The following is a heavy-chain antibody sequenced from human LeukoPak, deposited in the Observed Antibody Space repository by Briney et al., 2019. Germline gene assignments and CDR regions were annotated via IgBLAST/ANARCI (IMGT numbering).Heavy chain of an antibody. CDR2: IYYSGST. J-gene: IGHJ4*02. CDR1: GGFISSYY. CDR3: ARNRGYGYGHILSDFGY. V-gene: IGHV4-59*01. D-gene: IGHD5-18*01. Sequence: SETLSLTCTVSGGFISSYYWSWIRQPPGKGLEWIGYIYYSGSTNYNPSLKSRVTISVDTSKNQFSLKLSSVTAADTAVYYCARNRGYGYGHILSDFGYWGQGTLVTVSS.